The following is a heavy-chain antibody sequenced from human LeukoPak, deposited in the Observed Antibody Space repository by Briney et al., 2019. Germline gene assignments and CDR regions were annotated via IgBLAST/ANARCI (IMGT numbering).Heavy chain of an antibody. D-gene: IGHD4-17*01. CDR3: ARVYGDDGEYYFDY. CDR1: GGSISSGDYY. J-gene: IGHJ4*02. CDR2: VYYSGST. Sequence: SETLSLTCTVSGGSISSGDYYWAWIRQPPGKGLEWVASVYYSGSTYYSPSLKSRVTISRDTTKNQFSLKLSSVTAADTAVYYCARVYGDDGEYYFDYWGQGTLVTVSS. V-gene: IGHV4-39*07.